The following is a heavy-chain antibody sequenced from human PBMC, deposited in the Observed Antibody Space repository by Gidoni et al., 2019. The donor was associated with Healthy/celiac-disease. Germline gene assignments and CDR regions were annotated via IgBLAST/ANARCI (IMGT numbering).Heavy chain of an antibody. D-gene: IGHD2-21*02. CDR3: ARDLVEGAYCGGDCPPRY. CDR2: INPNSGGT. Sequence: QVPLVPSGAEVKKPGAPVKVTCKASGYTSTGYYMHWVRQAPGQGLEWMGWINPNSGGTNYAQKFQGRVTMTRDTSISTAYMELSRLRSDDTAVYYCARDLVEGAYCGGDCPPRYWGQGTLVTVSS. J-gene: IGHJ4*02. V-gene: IGHV1-2*02. CDR1: GYTSTGYY.